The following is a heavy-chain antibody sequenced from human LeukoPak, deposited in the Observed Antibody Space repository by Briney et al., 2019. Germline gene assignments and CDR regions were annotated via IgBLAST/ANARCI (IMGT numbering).Heavy chain of an antibody. D-gene: IGHD5-18*01. CDR3: ARDLSRYSYGDY. J-gene: IGHJ4*02. V-gene: IGHV3-21*01. Sequence: GGSLRLSCAASGFTFSSYSMNWVRQAPGKGLEWVSSISSSTSYIYYADSVKGRFTISRDNAKNSLYLQMNSLRAEDTAVYYCARDLSRYSYGDYWGQGTLVTVSS. CDR2: ISSSTSYI. CDR1: GFTFSSYS.